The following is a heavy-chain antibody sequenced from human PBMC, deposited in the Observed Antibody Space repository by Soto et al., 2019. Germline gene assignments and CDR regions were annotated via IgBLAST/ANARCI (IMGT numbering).Heavy chain of an antibody. CDR1: GGPMSNYY. CDR2: IYYSGNT. CDR3: ARESAGSGKNNWFDP. Sequence: PSETLSLTCTISGGPMSNYYCSWFRQPPGQGLEWIGYIYYSGNTYYNPSLKSRVTMSVDTSRNQLLLQLNSVTAADTAVYYCARESAGSGKNNWFDPWGQGTLVTVSS. J-gene: IGHJ5*02. D-gene: IGHD3-10*01. V-gene: IGHV4-59*01.